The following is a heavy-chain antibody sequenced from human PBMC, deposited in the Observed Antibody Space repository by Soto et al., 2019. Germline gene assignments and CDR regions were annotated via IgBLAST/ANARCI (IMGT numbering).Heavy chain of an antibody. CDR1: GVTFGCSP. Sequence: GGSLSLSCAASGVTFGCSPMRWLRQDPDEELSRAAVIWYVGSNKYHTDSVKGRFAISRDNSKNTLYLQMNSLRAEDTSVCDSARGSSNLVDLDYWGQGT. CDR3: ARGSSNLVDLDY. D-gene: IGHD6-13*01. V-gene: IGHV3-33*08. J-gene: IGHJ4*02. CDR2: IWYVGSNK.